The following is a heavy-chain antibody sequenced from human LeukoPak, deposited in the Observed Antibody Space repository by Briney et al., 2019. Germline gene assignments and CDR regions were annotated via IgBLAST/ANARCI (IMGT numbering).Heavy chain of an antibody. V-gene: IGHV1-3*01. Sequence: ASVNVSCKASGYTFTSYAMHWVRQAPAQRLEWLGWINDGNGNTKYSQKFQGRVTITRDTSASTAYMELSSLRSEDTAVYYCARVDSSGWFIFDYWGQGTLVTVSS. CDR1: GYTFTSYA. CDR3: ARVDSSGWFIFDY. D-gene: IGHD6-19*01. J-gene: IGHJ4*02. CDR2: INDGNGNT.